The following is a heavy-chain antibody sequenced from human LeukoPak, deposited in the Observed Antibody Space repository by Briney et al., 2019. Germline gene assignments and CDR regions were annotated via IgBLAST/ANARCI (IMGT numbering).Heavy chain of an antibody. CDR3: ARDRRIAVAGTFYYYGMDV. J-gene: IGHJ6*02. Sequence: SETLSLTCTVSGGSISSYYWSWIRQPAGEGLEWIGRIYTSGSTNYNPSLKSRVTMSVDTSKNQFSLKLSSVIAADTAVYYWARDRRIAVAGTFYYYGMDVWGQGTTVTVSS. D-gene: IGHD6-19*01. CDR1: GGSISSYY. CDR2: IYTSGST. V-gene: IGHV4-4*07.